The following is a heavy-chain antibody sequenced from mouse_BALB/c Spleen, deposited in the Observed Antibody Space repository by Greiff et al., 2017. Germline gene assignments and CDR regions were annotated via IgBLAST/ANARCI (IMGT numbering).Heavy chain of an antibody. V-gene: IGHV1S137*01. CDR1: GYTFTDYA. CDR3: AREDGSSSYWYFDV. J-gene: IGHJ1*01. CDR2: ISTYYGDA. D-gene: IGHD1-1*01. Sequence: VKVVESGAELVRPGVSVKISCKGSGYTFTDYAMHWVQQSHAKSLEWIGVISTYYGDASYNQKFKGKATMTVDKSSSTAYMQLARLTSEDSAIYSWAREDGSSSYWYFDVWGAGTTVTVSS.